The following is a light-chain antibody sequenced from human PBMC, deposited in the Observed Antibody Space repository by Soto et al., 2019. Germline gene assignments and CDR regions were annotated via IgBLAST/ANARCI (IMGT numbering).Light chain of an antibody. CDR2: LDSDGSH. V-gene: IGLV4-69*01. Sequence: QPVLTQSPSASASLGASVKLTCTLSSGHSSYAIAWQQQQPEKGPRYLMKLDSDGSHTKGDAIPDRFSGSSSGAERYLTISSLQSEDEADYYCQTWGTGIHVVFGGGTQLTVL. CDR1: SGHSSYA. J-gene: IGLJ2*01. CDR3: QTWGTGIHVV.